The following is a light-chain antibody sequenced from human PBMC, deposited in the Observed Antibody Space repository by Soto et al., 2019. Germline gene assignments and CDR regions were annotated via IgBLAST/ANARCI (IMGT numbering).Light chain of an antibody. CDR1: QSINSNY. J-gene: IGKJ4*01. CDR2: DAS. V-gene: IGKV3D-20*01. Sequence: EIVLTQSPATRSWSPLEAATASFVASQSINSNYLAWYQQKAGLAPRLLIHDASSRAIGIPDRFSGSGSGTEFTLTISRLEPEDFAVYYCQQYGSLSPLTFGGGTKVDI. CDR3: QQYGSLSPLT.